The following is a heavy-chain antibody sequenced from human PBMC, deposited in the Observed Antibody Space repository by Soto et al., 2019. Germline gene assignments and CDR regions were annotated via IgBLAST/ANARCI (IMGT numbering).Heavy chain of an antibody. V-gene: IGHV3-30-3*01. CDR1: GFTFSSYA. Sequence: GGSLRLSCAASGFTFSSYAMSWVRQAPGKGLEWLAVMTDSGSNTYYADSVKGRFTISRDISKSTLYVQMDSLRAEDTAVYYCARSKYSYGSGSHCDYWGQGTQVTVSS. CDR3: ARSKYSYGSGSHCDY. CDR2: MTDSGSNT. D-gene: IGHD3-10*01. J-gene: IGHJ4*02.